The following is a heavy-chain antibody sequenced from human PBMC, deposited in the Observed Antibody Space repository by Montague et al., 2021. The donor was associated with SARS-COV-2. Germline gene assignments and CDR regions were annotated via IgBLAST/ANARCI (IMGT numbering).Heavy chain of an antibody. CDR3: AKGGFYRFDAFDT. V-gene: IGHV3-74*01. Sequence: SLRLSCAASGFTFSSYWMHWVRQAPRKGLVWVSYINSDGSITHYADSVKGRFTISRDNAKSTLYLQMNNLRAEDTAVYYCAKGGFYRFDAFDTWGQGTIATVSS. D-gene: IGHD2/OR15-2a*01. CDR2: INSDGSIT. CDR1: GFTFSSYW. J-gene: IGHJ3*02.